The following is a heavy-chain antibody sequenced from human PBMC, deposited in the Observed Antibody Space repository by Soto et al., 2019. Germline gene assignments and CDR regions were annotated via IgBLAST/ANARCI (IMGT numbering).Heavy chain of an antibody. V-gene: IGHV4-34*01. D-gene: IGHD3-3*01. CDR1: GGSFSGYY. CDR3: ARGTNPIITIFGVVIQSYLDY. J-gene: IGHJ4*02. CDR2: INHSGST. Sequence: PSETLSLTCAVYGGSFSGYYWSWIRQPPGKGLEWIGEINHSGSTNYNPSLKSRVTISVDTSKNQFSLKLSSVTAADTAVYYCARGTNPIITIFGVVIQSYLDYWGQGTLVTVSS.